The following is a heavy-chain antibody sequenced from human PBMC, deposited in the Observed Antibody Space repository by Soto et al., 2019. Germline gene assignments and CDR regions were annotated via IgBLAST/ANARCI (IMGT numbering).Heavy chain of an antibody. CDR1: GYSFATYW. J-gene: IGHJ5*02. Sequence: GESLKISCKASGYSFATYWIGWVRHMPGKGLELMGIIYPGDSNARYSPSFQGQVTISADKSISTAYLHWSGLKASDTAMYYCARLGDNNYQYKYNWFDPWGQGTLVTVSS. CDR3: ARLGDNNYQYKYNWFDP. CDR2: IYPGDSNA. D-gene: IGHD4-4*01. V-gene: IGHV5-51*03.